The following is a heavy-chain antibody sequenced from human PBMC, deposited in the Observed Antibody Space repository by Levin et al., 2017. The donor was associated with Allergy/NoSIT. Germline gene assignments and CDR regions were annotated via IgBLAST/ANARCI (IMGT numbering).Heavy chain of an antibody. CDR1: GGSISSYY. J-gene: IGHJ5*02. CDR2: IYYSGST. D-gene: IGHD6-19*01. V-gene: IGHV4-59*08. Sequence: PSETLSLTCTVSGGSISSYYWSWIRQPPGKGLEWIGYIYYSGSTNYNPSLKSRVTISVDTSKNHFSLKLSSVTAADTAVYYCASGQWLGPRHGWFDPWGQGTLVTVSS. CDR3: ASGQWLGPRHGWFDP.